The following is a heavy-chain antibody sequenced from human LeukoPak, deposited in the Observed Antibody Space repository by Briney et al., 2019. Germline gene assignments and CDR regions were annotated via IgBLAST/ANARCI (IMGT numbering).Heavy chain of an antibody. CDR2: INHSGST. Sequence: SETLSLTCAVYGGSFSGYYWSWIRQPPGKGLEWIGEINHSGSTNYNPSLKSRVTLSIDTSMNQFSLRLTSVTAADTAVYYCARGDYYDGGGRNWFDPWGQGTLVTVSP. D-gene: IGHD3-3*01. CDR3: ARGDYYDGGGRNWFDP. CDR1: GGSFSGYY. J-gene: IGHJ5*02. V-gene: IGHV4-34*01.